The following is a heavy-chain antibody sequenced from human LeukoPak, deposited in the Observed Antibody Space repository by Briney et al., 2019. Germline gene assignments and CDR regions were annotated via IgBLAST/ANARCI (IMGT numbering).Heavy chain of an antibody. CDR2: IYPGDSDT. J-gene: IGHJ4*02. Sequence: GESLKISCQGSGYSFTSYWIGWVRRMPGKGLEWMGIIYPGDSDTRYSPSFQGQVTISADKSISTAYLQWSSLKASDTAMYYCASVSIAVAGRYYFDYWGQGTLVTVSS. V-gene: IGHV5-51*01. D-gene: IGHD6-19*01. CDR3: ASVSIAVAGRYYFDY. CDR1: GYSFTSYW.